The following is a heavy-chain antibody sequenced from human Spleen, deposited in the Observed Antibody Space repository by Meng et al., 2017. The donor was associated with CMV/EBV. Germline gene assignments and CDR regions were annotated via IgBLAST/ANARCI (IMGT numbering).Heavy chain of an antibody. D-gene: IGHD6-6*01. Sequence: YTCTGYYMHWVRQAPGQELEWMGWINPNSGGTNYAQKFQGRVTMTRDTSISTAYMELSRLRSDDTAVYYCAREGIAARPGTHNWFDPWGQGTLVTVSS. V-gene: IGHV1-2*02. CDR1: YTCTGYY. CDR2: INPNSGGT. J-gene: IGHJ5*02. CDR3: AREGIAARPGTHNWFDP.